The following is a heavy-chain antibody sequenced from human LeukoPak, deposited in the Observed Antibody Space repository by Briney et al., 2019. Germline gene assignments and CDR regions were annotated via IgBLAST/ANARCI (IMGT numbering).Heavy chain of an antibody. CDR2: INPAGSEK. D-gene: IGHD3-10*01. CDR3: ARGGAIILAY. V-gene: IGHV3-7*05. Sequence: PGGSLRLSCAASGFTFSSYWMSWVRQAPGKGLEWVANINPAGSEKYYVDSVKGRFTISRDNAENSLYLQVNSLRAADTAVYYCARGGAIILAYWGQGTLVTVSS. CDR1: GFTFSSYW. J-gene: IGHJ4*02.